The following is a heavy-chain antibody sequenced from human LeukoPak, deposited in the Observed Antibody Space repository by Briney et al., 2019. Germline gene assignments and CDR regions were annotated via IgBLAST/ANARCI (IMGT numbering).Heavy chain of an antibody. CDR3: AESPPNYDSGSYFPDYYYYMDV. CDR2: IIPIFGTA. CDR1: RGTFSSYA. D-gene: IGHD1-26*01. J-gene: IGHJ6*03. Sequence: AASVKVSCKASRGTFSSYAISWVRQAPGQGLEWMGGIIPIFGTANYAQKFQGRVTITADKSTSTAYMELSSLRSEDTAVYYCAESPPNYDSGSYFPDYYYYMDVWGKGTTVTVSS. V-gene: IGHV1-69*06.